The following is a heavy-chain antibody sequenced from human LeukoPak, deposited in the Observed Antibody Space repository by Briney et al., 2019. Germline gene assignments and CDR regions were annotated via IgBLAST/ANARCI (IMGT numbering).Heavy chain of an antibody. CDR3: GRGFGGYGLFPDY. V-gene: IGHV3-21*01. CDR1: GFTFSSYS. Sequence: GGSLRLSCAASGFTFSSYSMNWVRQAPGKGLEWVSSISSSSSYIYYADSVKGRFTISRDNAKNSLYLQMDSLRAEDTAVYYCGRGFGGYGLFPDYWGQGTLVTVSS. CDR2: ISSSSSYI. D-gene: IGHD3-10*01. J-gene: IGHJ4*02.